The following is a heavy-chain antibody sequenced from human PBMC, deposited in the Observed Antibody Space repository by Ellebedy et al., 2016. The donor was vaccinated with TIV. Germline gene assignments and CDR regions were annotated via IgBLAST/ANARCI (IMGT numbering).Heavy chain of an antibody. CDR2: FFSGGST. CDR1: TDSINSYS. D-gene: IGHD3-16*01. CDR3: AADYGSGSESWRFDF. V-gene: IGHV4-59*01. Sequence: MPSETLSLTCTISTDSINSYSWSWIPRPPGKGLEWIGYFFSGGSTAYNPTLRDRLHISLATSKKQLSLKLSSVTAADTAVYYCAADYGSGSESWRFDFWGQGTLVAVSS. J-gene: IGHJ4*02.